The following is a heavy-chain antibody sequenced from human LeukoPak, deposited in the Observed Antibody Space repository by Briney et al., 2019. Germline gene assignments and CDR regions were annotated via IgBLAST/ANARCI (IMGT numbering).Heavy chain of an antibody. V-gene: IGHV3-11*04. CDR3: AKDGSYYDILTGPTAYGMDV. J-gene: IGHJ6*02. Sequence: GSLRLSCAASGFTFSDYYMSWIRQAPGKGLEWVSYISSSGSTIYYADSVKGRFTISRDNSKNTLYLQMNSLRAEDTAVYYCAKDGSYYDILTGPTAYGMDVWGQGTTVTVSS. D-gene: IGHD3-9*01. CDR2: ISSSGSTI. CDR1: GFTFSDYY.